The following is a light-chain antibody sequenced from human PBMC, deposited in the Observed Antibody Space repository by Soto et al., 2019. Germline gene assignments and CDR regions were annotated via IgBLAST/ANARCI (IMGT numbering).Light chain of an antibody. CDR2: EVN. CDR3: SSFTTTSTHV. J-gene: IGLJ1*01. CDR1: SSDIGAYDY. V-gene: IGLV2-14*01. Sequence: QSALTQPASLSGSPGQSITISCTGTSSDIGAYDYVSWFQQHPGKAPKLMISEVNNRPSGVSNRFSGSKSGNTAYLTISGLQVEEEAEYSCSSFTTTSTHVFGTGTKVTV.